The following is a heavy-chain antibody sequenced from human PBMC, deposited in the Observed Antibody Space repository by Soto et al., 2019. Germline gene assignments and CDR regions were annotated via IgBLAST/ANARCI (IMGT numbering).Heavy chain of an antibody. Sequence: ASVKVSCKTSGYTFNTYGINWVRQAPGQGLELMGWISAYDGKTAYAEKFQGRVTLTTDTSTSTAFMELRSLRSDDTAIYYCARDPHEFWTSYWFDPWGQGTPVTGLL. CDR2: ISAYDGKT. J-gene: IGHJ5*02. CDR1: GYTFNTYG. D-gene: IGHD3-3*01. CDR3: ARDPHEFWTSYWFDP. V-gene: IGHV1-18*01.